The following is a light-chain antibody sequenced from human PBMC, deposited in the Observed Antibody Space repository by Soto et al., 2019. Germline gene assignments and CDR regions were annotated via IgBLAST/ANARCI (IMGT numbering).Light chain of an antibody. Sequence: QSALTQPASVSGSPGQSITISCTGTSSDVGGYNYVSWYQQHPGKAPKLMIYGVTNRPSGVSNRFSGSKSGNTASLTISGLQAEDEADYYCSSYTSRTTLSAVFGRGTKLTVL. CDR2: GVT. CDR1: SSDVGGYNY. V-gene: IGLV2-14*01. J-gene: IGLJ2*01. CDR3: SSYTSRTTLSAV.